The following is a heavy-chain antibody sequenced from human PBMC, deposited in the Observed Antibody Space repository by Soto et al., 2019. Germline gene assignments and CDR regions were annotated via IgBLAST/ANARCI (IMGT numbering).Heavy chain of an antibody. CDR1: GGSFSTYA. CDR3: ARYAGTYYYEDIDV. J-gene: IGHJ6*02. CDR2: VIPILGTT. V-gene: IGHV1-69*05. D-gene: IGHD1-1*01. Sequence: QVQLVQSGAEVKKPGSSVKVSCKASGGSFSTYAISWVRHAPGQGLEWMGGVIPILGTTNNAQKFQGRVTSSPNDSTGTANMQLAIPRSNNTAMYYSARYAGTYYYEDIDVWGQGTTVTVSS.